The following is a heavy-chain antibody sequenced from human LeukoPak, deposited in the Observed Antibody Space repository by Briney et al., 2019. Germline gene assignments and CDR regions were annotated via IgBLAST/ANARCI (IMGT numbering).Heavy chain of an antibody. CDR2: ISSSSSYI. V-gene: IGHV3-21*01. CDR3: ATLTHIAVVPAAIWPRPLDRPSNYYYGMDV. D-gene: IGHD2-2*01. Sequence: PGGSLRLSCAASGFTFSSYSMNWVRQAPGKGLEWVSSISSSSSYIYYADSVKGRFTISRDNAKNSLYLQMNSLRAEDTAVYYCATLTHIAVVPAAIWPRPLDRPSNYYYGMDVWGQGTTVTVSS. CDR1: GFTFSSYS. J-gene: IGHJ6*02.